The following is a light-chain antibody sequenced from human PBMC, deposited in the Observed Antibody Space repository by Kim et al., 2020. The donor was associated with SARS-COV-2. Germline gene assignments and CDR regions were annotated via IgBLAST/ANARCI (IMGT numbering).Light chain of an antibody. CDR1: SLRSYY. CDR3: NSRDSSGNHVV. CDR2: GKN. V-gene: IGLV3-19*01. Sequence: SSELTQDPAVSVALGQTVRITCQGDSLRSYYASWYQQKPGQAPVLVIYGKNNRPSGIPDRFSGSSPGNTASLTLPGAQAEDEADYYCNSRDSSGNHVVFG. J-gene: IGLJ2*01.